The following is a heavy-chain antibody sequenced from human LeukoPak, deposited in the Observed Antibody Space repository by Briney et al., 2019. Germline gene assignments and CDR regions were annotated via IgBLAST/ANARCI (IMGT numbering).Heavy chain of an antibody. D-gene: IGHD6-13*01. J-gene: IGHJ4*02. V-gene: IGHV1-18*01. CDR1: GYTFTSYG. CDR2: ISAYNGNT. CDR3: ARVIAAAGTNYFDY. Sequence: ASVKVSCKASGYTFTSYGISWVRQAPGQGVEWMGWISAYNGNTNYAQNLQGRVTMTTDTSTSTAYMDLRSLRSDDTAVYYCARVIAAAGTNYFDYWGQGTLVTVSS.